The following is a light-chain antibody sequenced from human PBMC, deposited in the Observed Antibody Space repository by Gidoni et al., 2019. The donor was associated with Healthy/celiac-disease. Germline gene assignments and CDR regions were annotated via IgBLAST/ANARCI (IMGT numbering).Light chain of an antibody. CDR2: GAS. V-gene: IGKV3-20*01. CDR3: QQYGSSPPMCS. J-gene: IGKJ2*04. CDR1: QSVSSSY. Sequence: EIVWTQSPGTLSLSPGERATHSCRASQSVSSSYLAWYQQKPGQAPRLLIYGASSRATCIPDRFSGSGSGTDFTLTISRLEPEDFAVYYCQQYGSSPPMCSFGQXTKLEIK.